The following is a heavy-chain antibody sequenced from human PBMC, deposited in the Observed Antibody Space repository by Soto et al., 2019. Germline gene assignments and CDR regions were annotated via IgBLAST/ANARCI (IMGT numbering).Heavy chain of an antibody. V-gene: IGHV3-73*02. CDR1: EFTFSGSA. Sequence: ELQLVESGGGLVQPGGSLKLSCAASEFTFSGSAMHWVRQASGKGLEWVGRIRSKANSYATAYAASVKGSFTISRDDSKNTAYLQMNSLKTEDTAFYYCTRTMTTAALDIWGQGTMVTVSS. D-gene: IGHD4-17*01. CDR3: TRTMTTAALDI. J-gene: IGHJ3*02. CDR2: IRSKANSYAT.